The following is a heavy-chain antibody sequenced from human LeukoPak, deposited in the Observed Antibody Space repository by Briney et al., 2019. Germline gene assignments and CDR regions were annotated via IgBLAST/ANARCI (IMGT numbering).Heavy chain of an antibody. J-gene: IGHJ4*02. CDR1: GVSFSGYC. Sequence: SETLSLTCAVYGVSFSGYCWSWIRQPPGKGLEWIGEINHSGSTNYNPSLMSRVTISVDTSKNQFSLKLSSVTAADTAVYYCARGRILWFGELYYFDYWGQGTLVTVSS. D-gene: IGHD3-10*01. V-gene: IGHV4-34*01. CDR2: INHSGST. CDR3: ARGRILWFGELYYFDY.